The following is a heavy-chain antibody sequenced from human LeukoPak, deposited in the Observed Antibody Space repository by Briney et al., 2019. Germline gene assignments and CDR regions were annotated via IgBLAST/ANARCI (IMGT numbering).Heavy chain of an antibody. D-gene: IGHD3-22*01. J-gene: IGHJ2*01. V-gene: IGHV3-23*01. Sequence: GGSLRLSCAASGFTFSNYAMTWLRQAPGKGLEWVSAITTSSGSSSYYAESVKGRFTVSRENSKYPLYLQMKSVRAEDTAVYYCAKDNGSSVYYPWYFDLWGRGTLVTVSS. CDR3: AKDNGSSVYYPWYFDL. CDR2: ITTSSGSSS. CDR1: GFTFSNYA.